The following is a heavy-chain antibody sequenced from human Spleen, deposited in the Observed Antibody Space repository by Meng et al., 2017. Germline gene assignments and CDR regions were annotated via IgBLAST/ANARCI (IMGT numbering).Heavy chain of an antibody. CDR1: GGCCSDSW. CDR2: INHSGST. Sequence: LLQWGADLLTPSDTISLASVVSGGCCSDSWCGVIRHPPGNGLEWMCEINHSGSTNYTPSLDSRATISDVTSQNIRSLMLISVTAAASAVYYCARGPTTMAHDFDYWGQGTLVTVSS. CDR3: ARGPTTMAHDFDY. J-gene: IGHJ4*02. V-gene: IGHV4-34*02. D-gene: IGHD4-11*01.